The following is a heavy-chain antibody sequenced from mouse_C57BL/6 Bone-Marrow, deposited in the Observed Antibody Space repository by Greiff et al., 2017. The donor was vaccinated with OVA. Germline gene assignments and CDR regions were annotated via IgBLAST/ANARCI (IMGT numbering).Heavy chain of an antibody. J-gene: IGHJ2*01. CDR3: ARAWAHFDY. V-gene: IGHV5-4*03. Sequence: EVMLVESGGGLVKPGGSLKLSCAASGFTFSSYAMSWVRQTPEKRLEWVATISDGGSYTYYPDNVKGRFTISRDNAKNNLYLQMSHLKSEDTAMYYCARAWAHFDYWGQGTTLTVSS. CDR1: GFTFSSYA. CDR2: ISDGGSYT. D-gene: IGHD4-1*01.